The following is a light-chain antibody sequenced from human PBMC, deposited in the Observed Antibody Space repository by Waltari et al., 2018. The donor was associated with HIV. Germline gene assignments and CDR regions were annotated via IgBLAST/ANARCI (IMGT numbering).Light chain of an antibody. CDR1: QTITNY. Sequence: DIQMTQSLPSLPASVGDTITITCRAAQTITNYLNWYQQKPGKAPKLLVYGASRLESGVPSRFSGRGSGTDFTLTISRLQADDFATYYCQQSYTTPWTFGQGTKVEV. CDR3: QQSYTTPWT. J-gene: IGKJ1*01. V-gene: IGKV1-39*01. CDR2: GAS.